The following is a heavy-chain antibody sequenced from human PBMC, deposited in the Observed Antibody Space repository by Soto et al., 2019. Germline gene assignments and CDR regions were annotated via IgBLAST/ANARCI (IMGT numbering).Heavy chain of an antibody. V-gene: IGHV1-2*02. CDR1: GYTFTGYY. D-gene: IGHD3-10*01. J-gene: IGHJ6*02. CDR3: ARDPLTMVRGVPYYYYGMDV. CDR2: INPNSGGT. Sequence: ASVKVSCKASGYTFTGYYMHWVRQAPGQGLEWMGWINPNSGGTNYAQKFQGRVTMTRDTSISTAYMELSRLRSDDTAVYYCARDPLTMVRGVPYYYYGMDVWGQGTTVTVS.